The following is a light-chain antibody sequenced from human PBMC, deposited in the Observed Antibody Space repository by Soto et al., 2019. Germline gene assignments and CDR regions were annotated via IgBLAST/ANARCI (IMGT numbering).Light chain of an antibody. CDR1: QSINTW. V-gene: IGKV1-5*01. Sequence: DIQMTQSPSTLSASVGDRVTIAFRASQSINTWLAWYQQKPGKAPKLLIFDASTLESGVPSRFSGSGSGTEFTLTITSLQPDDFATYYCQQYNSYSYTFGQGTRLEIK. CDR2: DAS. J-gene: IGKJ5*01. CDR3: QQYNSYSYT.